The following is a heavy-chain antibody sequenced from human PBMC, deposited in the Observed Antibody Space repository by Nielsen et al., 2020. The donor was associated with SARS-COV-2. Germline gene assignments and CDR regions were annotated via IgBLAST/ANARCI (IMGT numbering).Heavy chain of an antibody. J-gene: IGHJ6*03. D-gene: IGHD6-19*01. CDR2: IWYDGNDK. V-gene: IGHV3-33*01. CDR3: ARDGGYSSGWTPHYYYYMDV. Sequence: VRQAPGKGLEWLGVIWYDGNDKYYADSVKGRFTISRDTSKNSLYLQMNSLRAEDTAVYYCARDGGYSSGWTPHYYYYMDVWGKGTTVTVSS.